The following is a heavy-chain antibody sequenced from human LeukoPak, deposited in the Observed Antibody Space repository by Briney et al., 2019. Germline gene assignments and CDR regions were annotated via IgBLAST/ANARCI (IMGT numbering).Heavy chain of an antibody. D-gene: IGHD2-2*01. CDR2: TYHSGST. CDR3: ARGVVPAAKGDYYYYYMDV. Sequence: SQTLSLTCTVSGGSISSGGYYWSWIRQPPGKGLEWIGYTYHSGSTYYNPSLKSRVTISVGRSKNQFSLKLSSVTAADTAVYYCARGVVPAAKGDYYYYYMDVWGKGTTVTVSS. CDR1: GGSISSGGYY. J-gene: IGHJ6*03. V-gene: IGHV4-30-2*01.